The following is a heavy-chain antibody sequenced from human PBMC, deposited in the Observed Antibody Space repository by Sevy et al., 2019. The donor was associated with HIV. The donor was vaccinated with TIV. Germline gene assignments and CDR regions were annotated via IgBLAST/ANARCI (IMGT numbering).Heavy chain of an antibody. J-gene: IGHJ4*02. CDR2: ISGSGGST. Sequence: WGSLRLSCAASGFTFSSYAMSWVRQAPGKGLEWVSAISGSGGSTYYADSVKGRFTISRDNSKNTLYLQMNSLRAEDTAVYYCAKDAYYGSGSYYKDYWGQGTLVTVSS. V-gene: IGHV3-23*01. CDR1: GFTFSSYA. CDR3: AKDAYYGSGSYYKDY. D-gene: IGHD3-10*01.